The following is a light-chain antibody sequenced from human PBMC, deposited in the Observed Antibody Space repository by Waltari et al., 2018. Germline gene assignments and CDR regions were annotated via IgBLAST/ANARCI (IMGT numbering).Light chain of an antibody. CDR3: QTGGHGTWV. J-gene: IGLJ3*02. Sequence: QLVLTQSPSASASLGASVKLTCTLSSGHSSNTLAWPQQQPEKGPRYLMKVNSDGSHSKGDEIPDRFSGSSSGAERYLTISSLQSEDEADYYCQTGGHGTWVFGGGTKLTVL. V-gene: IGLV4-69*01. CDR2: VNSDGSH. CDR1: SGHSSNT.